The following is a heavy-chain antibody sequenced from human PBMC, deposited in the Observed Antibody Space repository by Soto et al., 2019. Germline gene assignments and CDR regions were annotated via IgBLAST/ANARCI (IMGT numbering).Heavy chain of an antibody. CDR3: AREGGYDSPHGC. CDR2: TYPSGST. V-gene: IGHV4-30-4*01. CDR1: GGFINNGDYH. J-gene: IGHJ4*02. D-gene: IGHD5-12*01. Sequence: PSETLSLTCTVSGGFINNGDYHWSWIRQPPGKGLEWIGYTYPSGSTYYNASLRSRVTISIDASKNQFSLKLNSVTAADTAVYYCAREGGYDSPHGCWGQGTLVTAPQ.